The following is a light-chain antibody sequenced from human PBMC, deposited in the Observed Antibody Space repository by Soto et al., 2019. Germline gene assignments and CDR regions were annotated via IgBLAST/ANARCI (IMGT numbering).Light chain of an antibody. V-gene: IGKV3-11*01. CDR3: HPRINWPTT. CDR1: HSVSNY. J-gene: IGKJ5*01. Sequence: EIVLTQSPATLSLSPGERATLSCRASHSVSNYLAWYQHKPGKAPRLLISGASNRSTGIPARFSVSGSGTDFTPAISSLEPEYVAMYYCHPRINWPTTFGQGTRLEI. CDR2: GAS.